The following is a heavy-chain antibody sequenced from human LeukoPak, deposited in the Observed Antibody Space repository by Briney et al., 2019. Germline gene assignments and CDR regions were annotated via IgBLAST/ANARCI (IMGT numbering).Heavy chain of an antibody. CDR2: ISSSSSYI. CDR3: ARDGGYNYGMDV. Sequence: GGSLRLSCAASGFTFSSYSMNWVRQAPGKGLEWVSSISSSSSYIYYTDSVKGRFTISRDNAKNSLYLQMNSLRAEDTAVYYCARDGGYNYGMDVWGQGTTVTVSS. CDR1: GFTFSSYS. J-gene: IGHJ6*02. D-gene: IGHD2-2*02. V-gene: IGHV3-21*01.